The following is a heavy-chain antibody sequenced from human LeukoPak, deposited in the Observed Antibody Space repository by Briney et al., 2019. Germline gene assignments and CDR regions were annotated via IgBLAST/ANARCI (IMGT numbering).Heavy chain of an antibody. CDR3: ARSYCSSSSCYAVGAFDI. D-gene: IGHD2-2*01. CDR2: IYYSGNT. J-gene: IGHJ3*02. Sequence: SETLSLTCTVSGGSISSYYWSWIRQPPGKGLEWIGYIYYSGNTYYNPSLKSRVTISVDTSKNQFSLKLSSVTAADTAVYYCARSYCSSSSCYAVGAFDIWGQGTMVTVSS. CDR1: GGSISSYY. V-gene: IGHV4-59*04.